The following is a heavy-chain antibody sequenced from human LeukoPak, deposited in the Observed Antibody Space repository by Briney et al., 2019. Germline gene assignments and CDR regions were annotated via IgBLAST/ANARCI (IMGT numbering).Heavy chain of an antibody. CDR3: AKSRVGYSSSWAYYYYYGMDV. CDR2: IRYDGSNK. V-gene: IGHV3-30*02. CDR1: GFTFSSYG. D-gene: IGHD6-13*01. J-gene: IGHJ6*02. Sequence: PGGSLRLSCAASGFTFSSYGMHWVRQAPGKGLEWVAFIRYDGSNKYYADSVKGRFTISRDNSKNTLYLQMNSLRAEDTAVYYCAKSRVGYSSSWAYYYYYGMDVWGQGTTVTVSS.